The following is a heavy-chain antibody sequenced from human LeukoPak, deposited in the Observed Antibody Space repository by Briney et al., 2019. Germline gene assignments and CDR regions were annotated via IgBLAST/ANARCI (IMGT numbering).Heavy chain of an antibody. Sequence: GGSLRLSCAASGFTVSEYDMHWVRQATGKGLEWVSAIGLVGDTYYLGSVKGRFTMSRDNANNKVHLQMNSLRDGDTGVYYCLRDYHGMDVWGQGTTVIVSS. CDR3: LRDYHGMDV. CDR2: IGLVGDT. V-gene: IGHV3-13*01. CDR1: GFTVSEYD. D-gene: IGHD3-16*02. J-gene: IGHJ6*02.